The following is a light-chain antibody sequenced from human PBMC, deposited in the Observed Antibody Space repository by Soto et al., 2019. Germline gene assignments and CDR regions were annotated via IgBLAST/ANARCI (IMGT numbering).Light chain of an antibody. CDR1: NSNIGSNP. CDR3: AAWDDRLSDLL. Sequence: SVLTQPPSASGTPGQRVTISCSGSNSNIGSNPVHWYQQFPGTAPKVLIYSNYQRPSGVPGRFSGSKSGTSASLAISGLQSEDEADYYCAAWDDRLSDLLFGGGTKVTVL. V-gene: IGLV1-44*01. CDR2: SNY. J-gene: IGLJ2*01.